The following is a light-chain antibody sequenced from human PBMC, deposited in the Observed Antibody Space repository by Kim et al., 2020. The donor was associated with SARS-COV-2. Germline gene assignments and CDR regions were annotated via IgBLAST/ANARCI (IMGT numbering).Light chain of an antibody. CDR3: MQALQTTFT. J-gene: IGKJ3*01. CDR2: LGS. CDR1: ESLLHSNENTY. V-gene: IGKV2-28*01. Sequence: DIVMTQSPLSLPVTPGEPASISCRSSESLLHSNENTYLDWYLQKPGQSPQLLIYLGSTRASGVPDRFSGSGSGTDFTLKISRVEADDVGVYYCMQALQTTFTFGPGTKVDIK.